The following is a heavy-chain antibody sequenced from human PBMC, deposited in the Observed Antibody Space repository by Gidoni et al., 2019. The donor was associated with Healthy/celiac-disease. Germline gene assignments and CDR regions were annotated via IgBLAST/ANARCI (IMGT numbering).Heavy chain of an antibody. CDR2: IYSGGST. J-gene: IGHJ3*02. CDR1: GFTVSSNY. Sequence: EVQLVESGGGLIQPGGSLSLSCAASGFTVSSNYMSWVRQAPGKGLEWVSVIYSGGSTYYADSVKGRFTISRDNSKNTLYLQMNSLRAEDTAVYYCARRRVPDDYGDYGNAFDIWGQGTMVTVSS. V-gene: IGHV3-53*01. CDR3: ARRRVPDDYGDYGNAFDI. D-gene: IGHD4-17*01.